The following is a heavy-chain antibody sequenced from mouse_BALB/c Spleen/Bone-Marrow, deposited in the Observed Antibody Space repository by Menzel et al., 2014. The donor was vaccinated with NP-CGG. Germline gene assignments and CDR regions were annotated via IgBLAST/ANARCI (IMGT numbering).Heavy chain of an antibody. CDR2: IDPSDSYT. D-gene: IGHD3-1*01. Sequence: QVQLQQPGAEFVKPGASVKLSCKASGYTFTSYWMHWVKQRPGQGLEWIGEIDPSDSYTNYNQKFKGKATLTVDKSSSTAYMQLSSLISEDSAVYYCARRELGPRWFTYWGQGTLVTVSA. V-gene: IGHV1-69*02. J-gene: IGHJ3*01. CDR1: GYTFTSYW. CDR3: ARRELGPRWFTY.